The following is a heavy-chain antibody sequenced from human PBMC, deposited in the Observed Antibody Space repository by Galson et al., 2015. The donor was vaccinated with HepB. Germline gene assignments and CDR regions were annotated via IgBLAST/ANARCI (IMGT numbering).Heavy chain of an antibody. D-gene: IGHD6-13*01. CDR1: GFTFSSYV. CDR3: ARDASSYSRSWKGYFDY. V-gene: IGHV3-30-3*01. CDR2: ISDDGSNK. Sequence: SLRLSCAASGFTFSSYVMHWVRQAPGKGLEWVALISDDGSNKYYADSVEGRFTISRDNSKNTLNLQVNSLRIEDTAVYYCARDASSYSRSWKGYFDYWGQGTLVIVSS. J-gene: IGHJ4*02.